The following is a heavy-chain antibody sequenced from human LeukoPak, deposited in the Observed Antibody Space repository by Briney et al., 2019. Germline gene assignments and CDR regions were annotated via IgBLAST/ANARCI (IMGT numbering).Heavy chain of an antibody. CDR2: IYSSGST. J-gene: IGHJ3*02. V-gene: IGHV4-4*07. CDR1: GGPISSYY. D-gene: IGHD4-17*01. CDR3: AGSTVTTYQDAFDI. Sequence: SETLSLTCTVSGGPISSYYWSWIRQPAGKGLEWIGRIYSSGSTNYNPSLKSRVTMSVDTSKNQFSLKLSSVTAADTAMYYCAGSTVTTYQDAFDIRGQGTMVTVSS.